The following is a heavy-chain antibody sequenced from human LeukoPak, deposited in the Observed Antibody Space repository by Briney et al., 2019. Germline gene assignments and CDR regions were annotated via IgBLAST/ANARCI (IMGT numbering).Heavy chain of an antibody. CDR1: GFTFKNYW. CDR2: IKEDGSET. CDR3: ARPLRVDTPYNCMGV. Sequence: GGSLRLSCEVSGFTFKNYWMNWVRQAPGKGLEWVANIKEDGSETHYVDSVKGRFTISRDNVKNSLYLQMNSLRDEDTAVYYCARPLRVDTPYNCMGVWGKGTTVTVSS. J-gene: IGHJ6*03. D-gene: IGHD2-2*01. V-gene: IGHV3-7*01.